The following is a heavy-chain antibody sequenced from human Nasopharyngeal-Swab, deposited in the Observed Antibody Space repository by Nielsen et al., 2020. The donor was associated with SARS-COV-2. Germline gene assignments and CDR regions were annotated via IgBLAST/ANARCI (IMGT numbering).Heavy chain of an antibody. V-gene: IGHV3-74*01. CDR3: ARGGLRGGFDY. Sequence: SSAASGFTFSSYWMHWVRQAPGKGLVWVSRINSDGSSTSYADSVKGRFTISRDNAKNTLYLQMNSLRAEDTAVYYCARGGLRGGFDYWGQGTLVTVSS. D-gene: IGHD4-17*01. CDR2: INSDGSST. J-gene: IGHJ4*02. CDR1: GFTFSSYW.